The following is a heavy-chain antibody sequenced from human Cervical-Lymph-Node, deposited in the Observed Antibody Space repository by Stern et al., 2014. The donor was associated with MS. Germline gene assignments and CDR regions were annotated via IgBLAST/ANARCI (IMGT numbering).Heavy chain of an antibody. CDR1: GGSTSSYY. V-gene: IGHV4-4*08. CDR3: ARGYTTSSGRPDY. D-gene: IGHD6-6*01. J-gene: IGHJ4*02. Sequence: QLQLQESGPGLVKPSETLSLTCTVSGGSTSSYYWSWIRQPPGKGLEWIGYISSRGATKYNPSLKSRVPISLAPPKTQFPLTLSCVTAADTAVYYCARGYTTSSGRPDYWGQGTLVTVSS. CDR2: ISSRGAT.